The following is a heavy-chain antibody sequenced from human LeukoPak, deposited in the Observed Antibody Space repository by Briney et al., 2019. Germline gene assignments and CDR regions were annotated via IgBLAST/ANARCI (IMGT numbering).Heavy chain of an antibody. D-gene: IGHD3-22*01. Sequence: SETLSLTCAVYGGSFSGYYWSWIRQPPGKGLEWIGEINHSGSTNYNPSLKSRVTISVDTSKNQFSLKLSSVTAADTAVYYCARWDSGYYQNGYFDYWGQGTLVTVSS. V-gene: IGHV4-34*01. J-gene: IGHJ4*02. CDR3: ARWDSGYYQNGYFDY. CDR1: GGSFSGYY. CDR2: INHSGST.